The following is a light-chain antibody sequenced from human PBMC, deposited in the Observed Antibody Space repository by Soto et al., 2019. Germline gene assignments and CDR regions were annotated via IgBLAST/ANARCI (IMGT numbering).Light chain of an antibody. V-gene: IGKV3-15*01. CDR3: QQYYDWPIT. J-gene: IGKJ5*01. Sequence: EIVMTQSPASLTVSPGERATLSCRASQSISNLLAWHQQKPGQAPRLPMYGASTRATGFPDRFSGSGSGTEFTLTISSLHSEDFAVYYCQQYYDWPITLRQGTRLEI. CDR1: QSISNL. CDR2: GAS.